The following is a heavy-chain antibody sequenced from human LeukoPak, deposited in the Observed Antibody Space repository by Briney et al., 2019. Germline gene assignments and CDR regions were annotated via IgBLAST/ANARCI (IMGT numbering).Heavy chain of an antibody. CDR2: IYYSGST. V-gene: IGHV4-59*01. Sequence: SETLSLTCTVSGGSISSYYWSWIRQPPGKGLEWIGYIYYSGSTNYNPSLKSRVTISVDTSKNHFSLKLSSVTAADTAVYYCARDAYGNCNDINWFDPWGQGTLVTVAS. CDR3: ARDAYGNCNDINWFDP. D-gene: IGHD1-20*01. J-gene: IGHJ5*02. CDR1: GGSISSYY.